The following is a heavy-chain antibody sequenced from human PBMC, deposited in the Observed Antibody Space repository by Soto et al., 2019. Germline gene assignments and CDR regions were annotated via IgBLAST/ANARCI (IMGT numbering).Heavy chain of an antibody. V-gene: IGHV3-7*04. CDR3: ARGDYYDTSGPFSDAFDI. CDR2: IKQDGSQK. Sequence: SLRLSCAASGFTFSNYWMSWVRQAPGKGLEWVANIKQDGSQKWYVDSVKGRFTISRDNAKKSLYLQMNSLRAEDTAVYYCARGDYYDTSGPFSDAFDIWGRGTMVTVSS. J-gene: IGHJ3*02. D-gene: IGHD3-22*01. CDR1: GFTFSNYW.